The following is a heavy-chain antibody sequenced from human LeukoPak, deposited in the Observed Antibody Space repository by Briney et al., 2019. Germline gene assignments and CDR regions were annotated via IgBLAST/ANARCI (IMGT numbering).Heavy chain of an antibody. CDR2: IYYSGST. V-gene: IGHV4-39*01. Sequence: SETLSLTCTVSGGSISSSSYYWGWIRQPPGKGLEWIGSIYYSGSTYYNPSLKSRVTISVDTSKNQFSLKLSSVTAADTAVYYCSRIGSMLTVLYGSGSYTYFDYWGQGTLVTVSS. CDR1: GGSISSSSYY. D-gene: IGHD3-10*01. J-gene: IGHJ4*02. CDR3: SRIGSMLTVLYGSGSYTYFDY.